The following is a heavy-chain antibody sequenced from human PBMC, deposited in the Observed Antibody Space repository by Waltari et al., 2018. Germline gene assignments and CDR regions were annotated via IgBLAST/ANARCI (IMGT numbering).Heavy chain of an antibody. J-gene: IGHJ4*02. Sequence: QVQLVESGGGVVQPGRSLRLSCAASGFTFSSYAMHWVRQAPGKGLEWVAVISYDGSNKYYADHVKGRFTNSRDNSNNTLYLQMNSLRAEDTAVYYCARVYSSSWYGGGLDYWGQGTLVTVSS. CDR1: GFTFSSYA. V-gene: IGHV3-30-3*01. CDR3: ARVYSSSWYGGGLDY. D-gene: IGHD6-13*01. CDR2: ISYDGSNK.